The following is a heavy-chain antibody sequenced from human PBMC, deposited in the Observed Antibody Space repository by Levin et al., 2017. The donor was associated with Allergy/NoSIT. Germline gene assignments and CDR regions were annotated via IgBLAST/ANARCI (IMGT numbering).Heavy chain of an antibody. CDR1: GGSISSYC. J-gene: IGHJ4*02. D-gene: IGHD5/OR15-5a*01. V-gene: IGHV4-59*08. CDR2: IYYSGST. Sequence: SETLSLTCTVSGGSISSYCWSWIRQPPGKGPEWIGHIYYSGSTNYNPHLKSRVTISVDTSKNQFSLKLSSVTAADAAIYYCARHLSTTFRGSYYFDSWGQGTLVTVSS. CDR3: ARHLSTTFRGSYYFDS.